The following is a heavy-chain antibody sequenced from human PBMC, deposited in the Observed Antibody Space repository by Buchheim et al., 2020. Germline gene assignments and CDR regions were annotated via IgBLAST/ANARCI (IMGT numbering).Heavy chain of an antibody. CDR2: ISGSGAGT. D-gene: IGHD6-13*01. Sequence: EVQLLESGGGLVQPGGSLRLSCAASGFTFSIYAMSWVRQAPGKGLEWVSSISGSGAGTFYADFVKGRFTISRDNYKNTLYLQIDSLRADDTAVYYCANRQAAAFLDPWGQGTL. CDR1: GFTFSIYA. J-gene: IGHJ5*02. V-gene: IGHV3-23*01. CDR3: ANRQAAAFLDP.